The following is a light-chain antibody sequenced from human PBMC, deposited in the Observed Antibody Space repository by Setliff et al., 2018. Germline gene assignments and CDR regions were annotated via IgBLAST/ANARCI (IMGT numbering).Light chain of an antibody. CDR3: AAWDDSLNGRV. J-gene: IGLJ1*01. CDR1: SSNIGSNT. CDR2: SNN. Sequence: QSVLTQPPSASGTPGQRVTISCSGSSSNIGSNTVNWYQQLPGTAPKLLIYSNNQRPSGVPDRFSGSKSGTSASPAISGLQSEDEADYYCAAWDDSLNGRVFGTGTKGTVL. V-gene: IGLV1-44*01.